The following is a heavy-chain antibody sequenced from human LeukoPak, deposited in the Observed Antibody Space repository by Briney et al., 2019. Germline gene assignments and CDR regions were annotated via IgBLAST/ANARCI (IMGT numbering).Heavy chain of an antibody. CDR2: IKEDGSEK. CDR3: ARLHSGTYFGDAFDI. Sequence: GGSLRLSCAASGFTFSSYWMTWVRQAPGKGLEWVANIKEDGSEKYYVDSVKGRFTMSRDNAKISLYLQMTSLRAEDAAVYYCARLHSGTYFGDAFDIWGQGTMVTVSS. V-gene: IGHV3-7*03. CDR1: GFTFSSYW. J-gene: IGHJ3*02. D-gene: IGHD1-26*01.